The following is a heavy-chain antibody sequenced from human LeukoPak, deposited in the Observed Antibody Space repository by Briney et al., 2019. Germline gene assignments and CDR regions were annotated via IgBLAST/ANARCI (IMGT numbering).Heavy chain of an antibody. CDR2: IYHSGSA. D-gene: IGHD5-18*01. CDR1: GGSISSNNW. V-gene: IGHV4-4*02. J-gene: IGHJ4*02. CDR3: ARDVGTALVTGDY. Sequence: PSETLSLTCGVSGGSISSNNWRSWVRQPPGQGLEWIGEIYHSGSANYNPSLKSRVTISVDKSKNQLSLKLISVTAADTAVYYCARDVGTALVTGDYWGQGTLVTVSS.